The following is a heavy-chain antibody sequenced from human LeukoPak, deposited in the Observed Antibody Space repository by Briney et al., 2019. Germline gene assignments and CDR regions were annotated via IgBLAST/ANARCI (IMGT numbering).Heavy chain of an antibody. CDR2: IYSRRGST. CDR3: AKPFNSGDYESSFDF. J-gene: IGHJ4*02. Sequence: GGSLTLSCSVSGFTFSSYAMSWVRQAPGKGLEWVSSIYSRRGSTYYADSVKGRFTVSSDSSENTLSLQMNSLRAEDTAVYYCAKPFNSGDYESSFDFWGQGTLVTVSS. D-gene: IGHD4-17*01. V-gene: IGHV3-23*01. CDR1: GFTFSSYA.